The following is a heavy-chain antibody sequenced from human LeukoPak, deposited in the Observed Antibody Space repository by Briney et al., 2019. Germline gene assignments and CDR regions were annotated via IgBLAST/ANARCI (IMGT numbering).Heavy chain of an antibody. Sequence: PSGGSLRLSCAASGFTFSSYWMSWVRQAPGKGLGWVANIKKDGSEKYYVDSVKGRFTISRDNAKTSLYLQMNSLRAEDTAVYYCARDLSGVTGYTYGRGIDYWGQGTLVTVSS. CDR2: IKKDGSEK. CDR3: ARDLSGVTGYTYGRGIDY. CDR1: GFTFSSYW. D-gene: IGHD5-18*01. J-gene: IGHJ4*02. V-gene: IGHV3-7*01.